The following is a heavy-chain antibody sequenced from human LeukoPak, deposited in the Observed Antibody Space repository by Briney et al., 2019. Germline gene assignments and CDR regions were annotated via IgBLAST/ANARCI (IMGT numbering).Heavy chain of an antibody. CDR1: GFTFSSYA. CDR2: ISHDGSNK. Sequence: GGSLRLSCAASGFTFSSYAMHWVRQAPGKGLEWVAVISHDGSNKYYADSVKGRFTISRDNSKNTLYLQMNSLRAEDTAVYYCARDRPNSYGPTYGMDVWGQGTTVTVSS. J-gene: IGHJ6*02. CDR3: ARDRPNSYGPTYGMDV. D-gene: IGHD5-18*01. V-gene: IGHV3-30-3*01.